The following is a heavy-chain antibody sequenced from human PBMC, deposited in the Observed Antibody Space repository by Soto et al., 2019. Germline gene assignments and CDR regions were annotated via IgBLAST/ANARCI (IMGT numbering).Heavy chain of an antibody. J-gene: IGHJ4*02. V-gene: IGHV4-31*03. CDR1: GGAISSGGYY. Sequence: QVQLQESGPGLVKASQTQSLTCTVAGGAISSGGYYWSWIRQHPGKGLEWIGYIYYSGSTYYNPSLKSRVTISVDTSKNQFSLKLSSVTAADTAVYYCARVYQPLLDFDYWGQGTLVTVSS. CDR2: IYYSGST. CDR3: ARVYQPLLDFDY. D-gene: IGHD2-2*01.